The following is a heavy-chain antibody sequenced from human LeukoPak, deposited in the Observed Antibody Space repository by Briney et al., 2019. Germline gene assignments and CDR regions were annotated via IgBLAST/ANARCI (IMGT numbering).Heavy chain of an antibody. D-gene: IGHD5-18*01. V-gene: IGHV3-21*01. Sequence: GGSLRLSCAASGFTFSSYSMNWVRQAPGKGLEWVSSISSSSSYIYYADSVKGRFTISRDNAKNSLYLQMNSLRAEDTAVYYCARDRGTAMVNGMDVWGQGTTVTVSS. CDR1: GFTFSSYS. J-gene: IGHJ6*02. CDR2: ISSSSSYI. CDR3: ARDRGTAMVNGMDV.